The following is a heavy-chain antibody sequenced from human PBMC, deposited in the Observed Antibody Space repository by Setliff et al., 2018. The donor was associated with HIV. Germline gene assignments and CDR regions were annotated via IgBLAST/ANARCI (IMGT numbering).Heavy chain of an antibody. CDR1: GYTFTSYD. CDR3: ARMTPRRDAFDI. J-gene: IGHJ3*02. Sequence: ASVKVSCKASGYTFTSYDINWVRQATGQGLEWMGWMNPNSGNTGYAPKFQGRVTMTRDTSINTAYMELSSLTSDDTAVYYCARMTPRRDAFDIWGQGTTVTVSS. CDR2: MNPNSGNT. V-gene: IGHV1-8*01.